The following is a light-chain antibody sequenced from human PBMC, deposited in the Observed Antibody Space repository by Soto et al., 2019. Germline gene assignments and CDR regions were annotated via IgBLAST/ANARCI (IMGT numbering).Light chain of an antibody. J-gene: IGLJ1*01. V-gene: IGLV2-14*01. CDR3: QSYDSSLSGYV. CDR1: SSDVGGYNY. Sequence: QSALTQPASVSGSPGQSITISCTGTSSDVGGYNYVSWYQQHPGKAPKLMIYEVSNRLSGVSNRFSGSKSGNTASLTISGLQAEDEADYYCQSYDSSLSGYVFGTGTKVTVL. CDR2: EVS.